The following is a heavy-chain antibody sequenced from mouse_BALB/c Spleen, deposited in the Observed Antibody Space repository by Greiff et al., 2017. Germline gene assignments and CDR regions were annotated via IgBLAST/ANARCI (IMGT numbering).Heavy chain of an antibody. CDR1: GFTFSDYY. D-gene: IGHD2-3*01. Sequence: EVKLMESGGGLVKPGGSLKLPCAASGFTFSDYYMYWVRQTPEKRLEWVATISDGGSYTYYPDSVKGRFTISRDNAKNHLYLQMSSLKSEDTAMYYCARDGYYAYWYLDVWGAGTTVTVSS. V-gene: IGHV5-4*02. CDR3: ARDGYYAYWYLDV. CDR2: ISDGGSYT. J-gene: IGHJ1*01.